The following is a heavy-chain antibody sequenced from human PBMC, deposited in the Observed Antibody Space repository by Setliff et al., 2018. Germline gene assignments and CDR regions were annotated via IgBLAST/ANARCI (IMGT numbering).Heavy chain of an antibody. V-gene: IGHV4-31*03. CDR3: ATTTLGRYCSGGNCYFGY. Sequence: PSETLSLTCTVSGDSIRRGDYWSWIRQHPGKGLEWIGYIHHSGETFYNPSLRSRVIISVDTSKNQFSLKLTSVTAADTAVYYCATTTLGRYCSGGNCYFGYWGQGTLVTVSS. CDR2: IHHSGET. J-gene: IGHJ4*02. CDR1: GDSIRRGDY. D-gene: IGHD2-15*01.